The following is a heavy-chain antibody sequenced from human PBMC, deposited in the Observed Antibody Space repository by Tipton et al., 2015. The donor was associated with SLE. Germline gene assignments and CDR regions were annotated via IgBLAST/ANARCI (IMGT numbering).Heavy chain of an antibody. Sequence: SLRLSCAASGFTFSDYYMSWIRQAPGKGLEWVSYISSSGSTTYYADSVKGRFTISRDNAKNSLYLQLNSLRAEDTAVYFCATDSGSYYPYFDYWRQGTLVTVS. D-gene: IGHD3-10*01. V-gene: IGHV3-11*04. CDR1: GFTFSDYY. CDR2: ISSSGSTT. J-gene: IGHJ4*02. CDR3: ATDSGSYYPYFDY.